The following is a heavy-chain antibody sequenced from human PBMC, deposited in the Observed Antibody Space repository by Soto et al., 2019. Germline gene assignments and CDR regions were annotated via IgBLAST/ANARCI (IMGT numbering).Heavy chain of an antibody. Sequence: QVQLQESGPELVKPSQTLSLTCTVSGGSISSGGYYWSWIRQHPGKGLEWIVYIYYSGSTYYNPSLQSRVTISVDTSKNQFSLKLSSVTAADTAVYYCARVFSDSSSFFDPWGQGTLVTVSS. CDR2: IYYSGST. CDR1: GGSISSGGYY. J-gene: IGHJ5*02. D-gene: IGHD6-13*01. CDR3: ARVFSDSSSFFDP. V-gene: IGHV4-31*03.